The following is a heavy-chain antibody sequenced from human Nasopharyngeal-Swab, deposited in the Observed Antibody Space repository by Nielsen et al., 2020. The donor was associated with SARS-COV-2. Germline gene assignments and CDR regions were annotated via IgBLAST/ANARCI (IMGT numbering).Heavy chain of an antibody. CDR3: VRDLPTAMDYGMDV. V-gene: IGHV1-46*01. Sequence: WVRQAPGQGLEWMGIINPSGGSTSYAQKFQGRVTMTRDTSTSTVYMELSSLRSEDMVVYSCVRDLPTAMDYGMDVWGQGTTVTVSS. D-gene: IGHD5-18*01. J-gene: IGHJ6*02. CDR2: INPSGGST.